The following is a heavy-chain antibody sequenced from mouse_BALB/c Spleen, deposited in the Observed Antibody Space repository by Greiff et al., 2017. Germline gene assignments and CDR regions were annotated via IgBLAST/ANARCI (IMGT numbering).Heavy chain of an antibody. J-gene: IGHJ3*01. CDR1: GFTFTDYY. CDR2: IRNKANGYTT. D-gene: IGHD2-3*01. Sequence: VQLQQSGGGLVQPGGSLRLSCATSGFTFTDYYMSWVRQPPGKALEWLGFIRNKANGYTTEYSASVKGRFTISRDNSQSILYLQMNTLRAEDSATYYCARDDGFAYWGQGTLVTVSA. V-gene: IGHV7-3*02. CDR3: ARDDGFAY.